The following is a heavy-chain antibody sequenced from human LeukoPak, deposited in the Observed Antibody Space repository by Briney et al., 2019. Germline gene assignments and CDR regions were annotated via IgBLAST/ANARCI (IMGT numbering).Heavy chain of an antibody. V-gene: IGHV1-8*01. Sequence: GASVNVSCKASGYTFTSYDINWGRQATGQGLEWMGWMNPNSGNTGYAQKFQGRVTMTRNTSISTAYMELSSLRSEDTAVYYCARGGNYYYYMDVWGKGTTVTVSS. CDR3: ARGGNYYYYMDV. CDR2: MNPNSGNT. CDR1: GYTFTSYD. J-gene: IGHJ6*03.